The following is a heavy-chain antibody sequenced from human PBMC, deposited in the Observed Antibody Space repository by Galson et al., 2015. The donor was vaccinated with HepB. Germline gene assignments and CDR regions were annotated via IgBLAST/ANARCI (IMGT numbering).Heavy chain of an antibody. CDR2: ISSSSSYI. Sequence: SLRLSCAASGFTFSSYSMNWVRQAPGKGLEWVSSISSSSSYIYYADSVKGRFTISRDNAKNSLYLQMNSLRAEDTAVYYCARGSKSTYYDILTGYEPVYGMDVWGQGTTVTVSS. CDR3: ARGSKSTYYDILTGYEPVYGMDV. D-gene: IGHD3-9*01. CDR1: GFTFSSYS. J-gene: IGHJ6*02. V-gene: IGHV3-21*01.